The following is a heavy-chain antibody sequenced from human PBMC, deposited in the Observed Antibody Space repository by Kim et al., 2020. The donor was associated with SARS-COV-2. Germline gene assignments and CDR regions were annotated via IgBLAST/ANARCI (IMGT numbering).Heavy chain of an antibody. CDR2: ISGHGDTI. CDR1: GFSFTAYA. Sequence: GGSLRLSCAASGFSFTAYAMSWVRQAPGKGLEWVSTISGHGDTIYYGDSVKGRFTISRENSNNTVYLLMNSLTHEDTAVYFCARSPVTTGLYIDYWGRGTLVT. D-gene: IGHD4-17*01. V-gene: IGHV3-23*01. J-gene: IGHJ4*02. CDR3: ARSPVTTGLYIDY.